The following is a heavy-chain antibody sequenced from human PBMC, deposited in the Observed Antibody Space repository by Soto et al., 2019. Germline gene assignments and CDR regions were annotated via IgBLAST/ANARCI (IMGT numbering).Heavy chain of an antibody. Sequence: QVQLVESGGGVVQPGRSLRLSCAASGFTFSSYGMNWVRQAPGKGLEWVAVIWYDGGNKFYADSVKGRFTISRDQSNNTVHLQMNNLRGEDTAVYYCVRDAVVGATKGGNYWFDSWGQGTLVTVSS. CDR2: IWYDGGNK. CDR3: VRDAVVGATKGGNYWFDS. CDR1: GFTFSSYG. D-gene: IGHD1-26*01. V-gene: IGHV3-33*01. J-gene: IGHJ5*01.